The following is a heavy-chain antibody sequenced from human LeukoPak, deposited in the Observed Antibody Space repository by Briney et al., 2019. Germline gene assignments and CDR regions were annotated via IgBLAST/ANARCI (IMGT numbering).Heavy chain of an antibody. Sequence: GGSLRLSCAASGFTFSSYSMNRVRQAPGKGLEWVSSISSSSYIYYADSVKGRFTISRDNARNSLYLQMNSLRAEDTAVYYCARDLSSSTNWFDPWGQGTLVTVSS. J-gene: IGHJ5*02. D-gene: IGHD6-13*01. CDR1: GFTFSSYS. CDR2: ISSSSYI. CDR3: ARDLSSSTNWFDP. V-gene: IGHV3-21*01.